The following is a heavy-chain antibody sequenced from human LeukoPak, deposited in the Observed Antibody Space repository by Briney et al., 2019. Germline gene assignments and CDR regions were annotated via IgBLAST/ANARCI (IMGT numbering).Heavy chain of an antibody. CDR2: IYHSGST. Sequence: PSGTLSLTCAVSGGSISSSNWWSWVRQPPGKGLEWIGEIYHSGSTYYNPSLKSRVTISVDTSKNQFSLKLSSVTAADTAVYYCARAGARDWAVAGFDYWGQGTLVTVSS. V-gene: IGHV4-4*02. J-gene: IGHJ4*02. CDR3: ARAGARDWAVAGFDY. CDR1: GGSISSSNW. D-gene: IGHD6-19*01.